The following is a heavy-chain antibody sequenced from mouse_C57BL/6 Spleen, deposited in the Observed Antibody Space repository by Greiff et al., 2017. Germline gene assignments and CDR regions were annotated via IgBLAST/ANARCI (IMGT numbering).Heavy chain of an antibody. Sequence: VQRVESGPGLVAPSQSLSITCTVSGFSLTSYGVDWVRQSPGKGLEWLGVIWGVGSTNYNSALKSRLSISKDNSKSQVFLKMNSLQTDDTAMYYCASYGNYGEFAYWGQGTLVTFSA. CDR1: GFSLTSYG. D-gene: IGHD2-1*01. CDR2: IWGVGST. J-gene: IGHJ3*01. V-gene: IGHV2-6*01. CDR3: ASYGNYGEFAY.